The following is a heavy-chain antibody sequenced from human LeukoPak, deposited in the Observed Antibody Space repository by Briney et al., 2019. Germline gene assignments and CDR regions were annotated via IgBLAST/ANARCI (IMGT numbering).Heavy chain of an antibody. J-gene: IGHJ4*02. Sequence: ASVKVSCKASGYTFTSYGISWVRQAPGQGLEWMGWISAYNGNTNYAQKLQGRVTMTTDTSTSTAYMELRSLRSDDTAVYYCARVAPITIFGVVIIDYFDYWGQGTPVTVSS. D-gene: IGHD3-3*01. CDR3: ARVAPITIFGVVIIDYFDY. V-gene: IGHV1-18*01. CDR2: ISAYNGNT. CDR1: GYTFTSYG.